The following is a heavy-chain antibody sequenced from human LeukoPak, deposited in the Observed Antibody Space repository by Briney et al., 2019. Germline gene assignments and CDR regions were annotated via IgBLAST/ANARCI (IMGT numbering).Heavy chain of an antibody. D-gene: IGHD5-12*01. Sequence: ASVKVSCKASGYTFTSYYMHWVRQAPGQGLEWMGIINPSGGSTSYAQKFQGRVTMTRDTSTSTVYMELSSLRSEDTAVYYCARDGSGGSYSGYGYFDYWGQGTLVTVSS. CDR2: INPSGGST. CDR3: ARDGSGGSYSGYGYFDY. CDR1: GYTFTSYY. J-gene: IGHJ4*02. V-gene: IGHV1-46*01.